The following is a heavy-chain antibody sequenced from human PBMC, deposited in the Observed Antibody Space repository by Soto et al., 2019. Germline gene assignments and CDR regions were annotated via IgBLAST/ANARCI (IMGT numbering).Heavy chain of an antibody. CDR2: INHSGST. Sequence: QVQLQQWGAGLLKPSETLSLTCAVYGGSFSGYYWSWIRQPPGKGLEWIGEINHSGSTNYNPSLKSRVTISVDTSKNQFSLKLSSVTAADTAVYYCARVRGKYYYVSGSYYNRPILAYFDYWGQGTLVTVSS. D-gene: IGHD3-10*01. CDR1: GGSFSGYY. J-gene: IGHJ4*02. V-gene: IGHV4-34*01. CDR3: ARVRGKYYYVSGSYYNRPILAYFDY.